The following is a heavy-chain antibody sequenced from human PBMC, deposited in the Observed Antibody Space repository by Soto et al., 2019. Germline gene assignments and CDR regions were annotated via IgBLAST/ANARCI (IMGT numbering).Heavy chain of an antibody. Sequence: SVKVSAKSSGGTVNSYAMRWVRQAPGQPLEWMVCLIPIFGTGNYAQKFQGRVTITADESTSTAYMELSSLRSEDTAVYYCASQVGYCSSTSCYIYPRYYYYGMDVWGQGTTVTVSS. CDR3: ASQVGYCSSTSCYIYPRYYYYGMDV. CDR1: GGTVNSYA. V-gene: IGHV1-69*13. J-gene: IGHJ6*02. CDR2: LIPIFGTG. D-gene: IGHD2-2*02.